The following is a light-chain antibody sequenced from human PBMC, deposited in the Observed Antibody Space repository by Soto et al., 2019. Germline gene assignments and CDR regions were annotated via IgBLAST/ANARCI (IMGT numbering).Light chain of an antibody. CDR3: QGWDSSSDPWV. CDR1: NIGSKS. CDR2: YDS. Sequence: SYELTQPPSVSVAPGKTARITCGGNNIGSKSVHWYQQKPGQAPVLVIYYDSDRPSGIPERFSGSNSGNTATLTISRVEAEDEADYYCQGWDSSSDPWVFGGGTKLTVL. J-gene: IGLJ3*02. V-gene: IGLV3-21*04.